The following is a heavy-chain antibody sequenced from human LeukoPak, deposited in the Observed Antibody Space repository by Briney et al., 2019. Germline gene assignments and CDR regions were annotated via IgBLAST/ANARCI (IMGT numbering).Heavy chain of an antibody. CDR3: ARDQGESTSWPCWYFDL. CDR2: IYYSGST. J-gene: IGHJ2*01. V-gene: IGHV4-59*01. Sequence: SETLSLTCTVSGGSISSYYWSWIRQPPGKGLEWIGYIYYSGSTNYNPSLKSRVTISVDTSKNQFSLKLSSVTAADTAVYYCARDQGESTSWPCWYFDLWGRGTLVTVSS. D-gene: IGHD2-2*01. CDR1: GGSISSYY.